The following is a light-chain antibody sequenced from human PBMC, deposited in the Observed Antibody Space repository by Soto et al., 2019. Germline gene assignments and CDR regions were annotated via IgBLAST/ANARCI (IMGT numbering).Light chain of an antibody. Sequence: QSALTQPASVSGSPGQSITISCTGTSSDVGGYNYVSWYQQHPGKAPKLMIYEVSNRPSGVSNRFSGSKSGNTASLTISWLQAEDEADYYCSSYTGSSSWVFGGGTKLTVL. V-gene: IGLV2-14*01. J-gene: IGLJ3*02. CDR1: SSDVGGYNY. CDR3: SSYTGSSSWV. CDR2: EVS.